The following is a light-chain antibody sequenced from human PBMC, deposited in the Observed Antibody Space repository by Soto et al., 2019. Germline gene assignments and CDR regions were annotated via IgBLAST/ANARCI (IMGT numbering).Light chain of an antibody. CDR3: QQGGT. CDR1: LSVSGS. CDR2: DVS. J-gene: IGKJ2*01. V-gene: IGKV3-11*01. Sequence: EIVSTQSPATLSLSPGERATLSCRASLSVSGSLAWYQQKPGQTPRLLIYDVSSRAAGIPARFSGSGSGTDFTLTITSLESEDFAVYYCQQGGTFGQGTKVDI.